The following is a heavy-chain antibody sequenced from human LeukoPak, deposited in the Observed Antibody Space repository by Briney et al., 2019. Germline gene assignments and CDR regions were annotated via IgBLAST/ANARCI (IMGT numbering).Heavy chain of an antibody. CDR3: ARSSWYGNFCVY. J-gene: IGHJ4*02. CDR2: INHSGST. D-gene: IGHD6-13*01. V-gene: IGHV4-34*01. Sequence: SETLSLTCAVYGGSFSGYYWSWIRRPPGKGLEWIGEINHSGSTNYNPSLKSRVTISVDTSENQFSLKLSSVTAADTAVYYCARSSWYGNFCVYWGQGTLVTVSS. CDR1: GGSFSGYY.